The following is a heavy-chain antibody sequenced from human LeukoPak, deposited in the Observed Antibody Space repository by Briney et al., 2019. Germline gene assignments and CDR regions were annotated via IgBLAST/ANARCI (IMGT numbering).Heavy chain of an antibody. D-gene: IGHD3-22*01. J-gene: IGHJ5*02. CDR1: GGSISSSSYY. Sequence: SETLSLTCTVSGGSISSSSYYWGWIRQPPGKGLEWIGSIYYSGSTYYNPSLKSRVTISVDTSKNQFSLKLSSVTAADTAVYYCARDGGSGYYYNWFDPWGQGTLVTVSS. V-gene: IGHV4-39*07. CDR3: ARDGGSGYYYNWFDP. CDR2: IYYSGST.